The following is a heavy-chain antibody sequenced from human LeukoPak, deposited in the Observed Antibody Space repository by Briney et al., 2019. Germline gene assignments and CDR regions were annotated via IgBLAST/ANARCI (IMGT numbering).Heavy chain of an antibody. CDR1: GYTFTSYG. CDR3: TSTGYSGHDPLHY. D-gene: IGHD5-12*01. CDR2: ISAYNGNT. Sequence: ASVNVSCKCSGYTFTSYGISWVRQAPGQGLEWMGWISAYNGNTKYAQTLQGRVTITTDTSTSTAYMELRSLRSDDTAVYYCTSTGYSGHDPLHYWGRGTLVTVSS. J-gene: IGHJ4*02. V-gene: IGHV1-18*01.